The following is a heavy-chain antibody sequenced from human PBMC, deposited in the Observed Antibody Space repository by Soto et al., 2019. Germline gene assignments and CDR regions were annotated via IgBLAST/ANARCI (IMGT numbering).Heavy chain of an antibody. J-gene: IGHJ6*02. CDR1: GFTFSNAW. D-gene: IGHD3-3*01. CDR3: TTDWSYYYGMDV. Sequence: EVQLVESGGGLVKPGGSLRLSCAASGFTFSNAWMNWVRQAPGKGLEWVGRIKSKTDGGTTDYAAPVKGRFTISRDDSKNTPYLQMNSLKTEDTAVYYCTTDWSYYYGMDVWGQGTTVTVSS. CDR2: IKSKTDGGTT. V-gene: IGHV3-15*07.